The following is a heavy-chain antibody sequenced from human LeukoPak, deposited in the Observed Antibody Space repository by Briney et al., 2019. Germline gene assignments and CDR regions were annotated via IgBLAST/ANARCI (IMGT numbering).Heavy chain of an antibody. V-gene: IGHV3-66*01. Sequence: GGSLRLSCAASGCTISSNYVSWVRQAPGKGLEWVANIYRDGSTNYADSVKGRFTISRDNSKNTLNFQMNNLRVEDTAVYYCARVMAASTNWFDPWGQGTLVTVS. CDR2: IYRDGST. D-gene: IGHD2-15*01. CDR1: GCTISSNY. J-gene: IGHJ5*02. CDR3: ARVMAASTNWFDP.